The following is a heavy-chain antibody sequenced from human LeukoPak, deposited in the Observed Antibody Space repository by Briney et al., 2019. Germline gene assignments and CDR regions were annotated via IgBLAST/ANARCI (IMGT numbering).Heavy chain of an antibody. CDR2: IYYSGST. V-gene: IGHV4-59*08. CDR1: GGSISSYY. CDR3: ARTRPDLYYYDSSGDAFDI. D-gene: IGHD3-22*01. J-gene: IGHJ3*02. Sequence: SETLSLTCTVSGGSISSYYWSWIRQPPGKGLEWIGYIYYSGSTYYNPSLKSRVTISVDTSKNQFSLKLSSVTAADTAVYYCARTRPDLYYYDSSGDAFDIWGQGTMVTVSS.